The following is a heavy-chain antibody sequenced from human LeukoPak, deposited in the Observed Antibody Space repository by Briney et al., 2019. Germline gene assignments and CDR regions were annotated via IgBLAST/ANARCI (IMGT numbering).Heavy chain of an antibody. CDR3: ARLNSRPRYGMDV. D-gene: IGHD6-6*01. V-gene: IGHV4-30-4*01. J-gene: IGHJ6*02. CDR2: IYYSGST. Sequence: SQTLSLTCTVSGGSISSGDYYWSWIRQPPGKGLEWIGYIYYSGSTYYNPSLKSRVTISVDTSKNQFSLKLNSVTAADTAVYYCARLNSRPRYGMDVWGQGTTVTVSS. CDR1: GGSISSGDYY.